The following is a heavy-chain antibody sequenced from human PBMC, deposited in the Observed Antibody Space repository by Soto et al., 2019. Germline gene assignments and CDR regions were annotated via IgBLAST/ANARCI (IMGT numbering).Heavy chain of an antibody. CDR1: GGSIISGGFS. D-gene: IGHD3-22*01. CDR2: IYYSGST. Sequence: SETLSLTCAVSGGSIISGGFSWSWIRQSPGKGLELIGYIYYSGSTYYNPSLKSRVTISVDRSKNEFSLRLSSVTAADTAVYYCARATFIRKGYYDATDYYYFDYWGQGTLVTVSS. CDR3: ARATFIRKGYYDATDYYYFDY. V-gene: IGHV4-30-2*06. J-gene: IGHJ4*02.